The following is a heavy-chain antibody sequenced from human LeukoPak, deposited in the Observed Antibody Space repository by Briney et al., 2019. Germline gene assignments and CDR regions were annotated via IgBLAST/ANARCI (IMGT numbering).Heavy chain of an antibody. Sequence: GESLKISCQGSGYNFPIYWIGWVRQMPGQGLEWMGIIYPDDSNTIYGPSFQGQVTISADKSINTAYLQWSSLKASDTAMYYCARLDRAYCGGDCYGRFDPWGQGTLVTVSS. J-gene: IGHJ5*02. D-gene: IGHD2-21*02. CDR2: IYPDDSNT. CDR3: ARLDRAYCGGDCYGRFDP. V-gene: IGHV5-51*01. CDR1: GYNFPIYW.